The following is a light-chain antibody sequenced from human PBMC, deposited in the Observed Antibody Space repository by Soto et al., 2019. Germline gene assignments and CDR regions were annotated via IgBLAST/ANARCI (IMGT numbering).Light chain of an antibody. CDR1: QSIGIN. CDR2: GAS. Sequence: HPLATLSVSTGETATLSCRASQSIGINFAWYQQKPGQAPRLLIYGASTRATGIPARFSGSGSGTEFTLTISNLQSADFAVYFCQQYNSWPITFGQGRLLEVK. V-gene: IGKV3D-15*01. J-gene: IGKJ5*01. CDR3: QQYNSWPIT.